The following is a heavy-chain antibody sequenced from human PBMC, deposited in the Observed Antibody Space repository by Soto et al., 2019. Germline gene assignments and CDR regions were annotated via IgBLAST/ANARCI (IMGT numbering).Heavy chain of an antibody. D-gene: IGHD2-15*01. Sequence: GGSLRLSCAASGFTFSSYAMSWVRQAPGKGLEWVSAISGSGGSTYYADSVKGRFNISRENSKNPVLLQMNSLRAEDTAVYYCAKDINIVVVVAAKSYYFDYWGQGTLVTVSS. V-gene: IGHV3-23*01. CDR3: AKDINIVVVVAAKSYYFDY. CDR2: ISGSGGST. CDR1: GFTFSSYA. J-gene: IGHJ4*02.